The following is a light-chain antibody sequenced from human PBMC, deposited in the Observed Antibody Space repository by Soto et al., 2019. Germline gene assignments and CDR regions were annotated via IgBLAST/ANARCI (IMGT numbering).Light chain of an antibody. CDR2: DTS. CDR3: QPYNTWPPVT. V-gene: IGKV3-15*01. Sequence: EIVLTQSLATLSLTPGERATLSCRASQSVGSYLAWYQQKPGQAPRLLIYDTSTRATGVPTRFSGSRSGTEFTLTISSLQSEDFAVYYCQPYNTWPPVTSGGGSNVDIK. J-gene: IGKJ4*01. CDR1: QSVGSY.